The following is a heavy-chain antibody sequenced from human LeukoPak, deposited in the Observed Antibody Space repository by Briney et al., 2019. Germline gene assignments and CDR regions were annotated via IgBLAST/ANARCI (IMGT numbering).Heavy chain of an antibody. J-gene: IGHJ4*02. CDR3: ARYDVWGSYRAFDY. CDR2: ISNIGST. CDR1: GASISSYF. D-gene: IGHD3-16*02. V-gene: IGHV4-59*08. Sequence: PSETLSLTCTVSGASISSYFWTWIRQSPGKGLEWIGYISNIGSTNYNPSLKSRVTISVDTSKNQFSLRLSSVTAADTAVYYCARYDVWGSYRAFDYWGQGTLVTVSS.